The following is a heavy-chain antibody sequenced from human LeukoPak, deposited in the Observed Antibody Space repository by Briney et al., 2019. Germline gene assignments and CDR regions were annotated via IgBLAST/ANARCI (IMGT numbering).Heavy chain of an antibody. Sequence: SETLSLTCTVSGGSISSYYWNWIRQPPGKGLQWIGYIYYSGSTYYNPTLESRVTISVDTSKNQCSLRVSSVTAADTAVYYCARLMRDAFDIWGQGTMVTVSS. CDR2: IYYSGST. CDR1: GGSISSYY. V-gene: IGHV4-59*08. D-gene: IGHD2-8*01. J-gene: IGHJ3*02. CDR3: ARLMRDAFDI.